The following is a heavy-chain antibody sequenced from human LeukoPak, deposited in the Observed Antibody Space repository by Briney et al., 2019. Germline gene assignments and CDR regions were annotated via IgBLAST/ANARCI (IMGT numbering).Heavy chain of an antibody. J-gene: IGHJ4*02. CDR1: GGSIKSGSYY. CDR3: TRLRITGTSKGHFDY. Sequence: SETLSLTCTVSGGSIKSGSYYWGWIRQPPGKGLESIGSIYYSESTYYNPSLKSRVTISVDTSKNQFSLKLSSVTAADTAVYYCTRLRITGTSKGHFDYWGQGTLVTVSS. CDR2: IYYSEST. V-gene: IGHV4-39*01. D-gene: IGHD1-20*01.